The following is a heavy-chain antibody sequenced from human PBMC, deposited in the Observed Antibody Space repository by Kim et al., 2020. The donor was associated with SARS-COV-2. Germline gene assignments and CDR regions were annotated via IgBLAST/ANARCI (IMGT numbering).Heavy chain of an antibody. V-gene: IGHV3-23*01. CDR1: GFTFSSYA. Sequence: GGSLRLSCAASGFTFSSYAMTWVRQAPGKGLEWVSIISGSGKNTYYADSVKGRFVISRDNSKNTLYLQMNSLRAEETALYYCAKGGFSQEWYGPGRYLRPAFDGWGQGTLVTVSS. J-gene: IGHJ1*01. D-gene: IGHD3-10*01. CDR3: AKGGFSQEWYGPGRYLRPAFDG. CDR2: ISGSGKNT.